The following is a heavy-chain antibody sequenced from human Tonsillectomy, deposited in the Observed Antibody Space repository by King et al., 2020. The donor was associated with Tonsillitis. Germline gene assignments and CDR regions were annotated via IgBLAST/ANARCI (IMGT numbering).Heavy chain of an antibody. V-gene: IGHV1-2*02. D-gene: IGHD1-1*01. CDR2: IYPKDGDT. CDR1: GYTFTDYH. J-gene: IGHJ4*02. CDR3: VRENWYYDY. Sequence: QLVQSGAEVKKPGASVKVSCQASGYTFTDYHMHWVRQAPGQGLEWMGWIYPKDGDTYYAQKFQGRITLTRDTSIKSLYMELSRLTSDDTARYYCVRENWYYDYWGQGTLVTVSS.